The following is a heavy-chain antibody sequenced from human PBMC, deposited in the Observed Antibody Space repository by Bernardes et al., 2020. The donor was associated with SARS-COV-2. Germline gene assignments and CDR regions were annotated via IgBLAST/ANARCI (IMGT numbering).Heavy chain of an antibody. CDR2: INWNGGSI. CDR3: ARDYGSGKYHYYGMDV. Sequence: GGSLRLSCAASGFSFDDYAMHWVRQVPGKGLEWVSTINWNGGSIGYAASVKGRFTISRDNAKNSLYLQMKSLRAEDSAMYFCARDYGSGKYHYYGMDVWGQGTTVAVSS. CDR1: GFSFDDYA. V-gene: IGHV3-9*01. D-gene: IGHD3-10*01. J-gene: IGHJ6*02.